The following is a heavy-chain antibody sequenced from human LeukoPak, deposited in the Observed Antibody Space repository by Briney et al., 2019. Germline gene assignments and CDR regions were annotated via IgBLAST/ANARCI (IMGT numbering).Heavy chain of an antibody. CDR3: AKFMVRGVIPADFDY. D-gene: IGHD3-10*01. CDR1: GFTVSSNY. CDR2: IYSGGST. J-gene: IGHJ4*02. Sequence: PGGSLRLSCAASGFTVSSNYMSWVRQAPGKGLEWVSVIYSGGSTYYADSVKGRFTISRDNSKNTLYLQMNSLRAEDTAVYYCAKFMVRGVIPADFDYWGQGTLVTVSS. V-gene: IGHV3-53*01.